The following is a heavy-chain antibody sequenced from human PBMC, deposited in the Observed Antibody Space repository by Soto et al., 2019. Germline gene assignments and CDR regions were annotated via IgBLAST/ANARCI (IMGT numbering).Heavy chain of an antibody. CDR3: AKGTTLPFSPYYDFWSGYSTYYYYYGMDV. J-gene: IGHJ6*02. D-gene: IGHD3-3*01. V-gene: IGHV3-9*01. Sequence: GGSLRLSCAASGFTFDDYPMHGVRQAPGKGLEWVSGISWNSGSIGYADSVRGRFTISRGNAKNSLYLQMNSLRAEDTALYYCAKGTTLPFSPYYDFWSGYSTYYYYYGMDVWGQGTTVTVSS. CDR1: GFTFDDYP. CDR2: ISWNSGSI.